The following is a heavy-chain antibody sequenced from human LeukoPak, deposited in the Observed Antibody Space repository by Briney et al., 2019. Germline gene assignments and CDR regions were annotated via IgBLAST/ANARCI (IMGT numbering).Heavy chain of an antibody. Sequence: GGSLRLSCAASGFTFSSYGMHWVRQAPGKGLEWVAVIWYDGSNKYYADSVKGRFTISRDNSKNTLYLQMNSLRAEDTAVYYCAIDGERGAAGHNDHWGQGTLVSVSS. CDR3: AIDGERGAAGHNDH. CDR2: IWYDGSNK. J-gene: IGHJ1*01. D-gene: IGHD6-13*01. CDR1: GFTFSSYG. V-gene: IGHV3-33*01.